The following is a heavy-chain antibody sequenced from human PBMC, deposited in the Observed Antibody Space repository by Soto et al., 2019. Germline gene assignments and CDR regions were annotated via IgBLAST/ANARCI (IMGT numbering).Heavy chain of an antibody. D-gene: IGHD6-25*01. J-gene: IGHJ4*02. Sequence: PGGSLKLSFPASGLTFISYGMHGVRQAPGKGLEWVAVISYDGSNKYYADSVKGRFTISRDNSKNTLYLQMNSLRAEDTAVYYCAKDPSAADDYWGQGTLVTVSS. CDR3: AKDPSAADDY. CDR1: GLTFISYG. CDR2: ISYDGSNK. V-gene: IGHV3-30*18.